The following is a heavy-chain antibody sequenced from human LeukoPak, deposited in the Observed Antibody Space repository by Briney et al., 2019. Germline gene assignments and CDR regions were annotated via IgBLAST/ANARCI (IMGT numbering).Heavy chain of an antibody. J-gene: IGHJ4*02. CDR3: ASQRGDYEDY. V-gene: IGHV4-4*07. CDR1: GSSISAYY. Sequence: SETLSLTCTVSGSSISAYYWTWIRRPAGRGLEWIGRIYTSDNTDYNPSLKGRVIMSVDTSKNQFSLKLTSVTAADTAVYYCASQRGDYEDYWGQGTLVTVSS. CDR2: IYTSDNT. D-gene: IGHD4-17*01.